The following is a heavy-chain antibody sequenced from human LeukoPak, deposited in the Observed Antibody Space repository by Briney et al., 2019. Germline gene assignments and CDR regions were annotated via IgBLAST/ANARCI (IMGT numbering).Heavy chain of an antibody. CDR2: INPNSGGT. J-gene: IGHJ4*02. V-gene: IGHV1-2*02. CDR3: ARDGSSGYYRNGIDY. CDR1: GYTFTGYF. Sequence: GASVKVSCKASGYTFTGYFLHWVRQAPGQGLEWMGWINPNSGGTNYAQKFQGRVTMTRDTSISTAYMELGRLRSDDTAVYYCARDGSSGYYRNGIDYWGQGTLVTVSS. D-gene: IGHD3-22*01.